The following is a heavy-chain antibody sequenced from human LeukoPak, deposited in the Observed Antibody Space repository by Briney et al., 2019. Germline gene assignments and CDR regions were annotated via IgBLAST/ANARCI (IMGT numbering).Heavy chain of an antibody. D-gene: IGHD1-26*01. CDR2: ISAYNGNT. CDR1: GYTFTSYA. J-gene: IGHJ4*02. CDR3: ARGAPSGSYDFDY. Sequence: GASVKVSCKASGYTFTSYAISWVRQAPGQGREWMGWISAYNGNTNYAQKVQGRVTMTTDTSTSTAYMELRSLRSDDTAVDYCARGAPSGSYDFDYWGQGTLVTVST. V-gene: IGHV1-18*01.